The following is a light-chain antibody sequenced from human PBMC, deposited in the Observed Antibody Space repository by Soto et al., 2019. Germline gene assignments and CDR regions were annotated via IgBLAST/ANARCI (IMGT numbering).Light chain of an antibody. CDR2: LSSDGSH. J-gene: IGLJ2*01. CDR1: SGHSRYA. Sequence: QPVLTQSPSASASLGASVKLTCTLSSGHSRYAIAWHQQQPEKGPRFLMKLSSDGSHTKGDGIPDRFSGSSSGAERYLTISSLQSEDEADYYCQTWGTGIQVVFGGGTKLTVL. CDR3: QTWGTGIQVV. V-gene: IGLV4-69*01.